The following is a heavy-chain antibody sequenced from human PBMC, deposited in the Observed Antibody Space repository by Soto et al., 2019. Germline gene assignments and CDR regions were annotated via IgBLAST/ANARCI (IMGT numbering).Heavy chain of an antibody. CDR1: ALTFSSYG. CDR2: ISAYNGNT. J-gene: IGHJ3*02. D-gene: IGHD2-15*01. Sequence: APVAVSRQPSALTFSSYGTSCVRQAPGQGLEWMGWISAYNGNTNYAQKLQGRVTMTTDTSTSTAYMELRSLRSDDTAVYYCAIGGWDAVDIWGQGTMVTVS. CDR3: AIGGWDAVDI. V-gene: IGHV1-18*01.